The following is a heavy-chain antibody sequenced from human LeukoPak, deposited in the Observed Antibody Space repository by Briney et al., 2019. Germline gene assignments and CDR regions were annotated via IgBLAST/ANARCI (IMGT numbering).Heavy chain of an antibody. D-gene: IGHD6-13*01. CDR2: ISYDGSNK. V-gene: IGHV3-30*04. CDR1: GFTFSSYA. CDR3: AKGRGIALTGGVYYFDR. Sequence: GGSLRLSCAASGFTFSSYAMHWVRQAPGKGLEWVAVISYDGSNKYYADSVKGRFTISRDNARNTLDLQLNSLRADDTAVYYCAKGRGIALTGGVYYFDRWGQGTLVTVSS. J-gene: IGHJ4*02.